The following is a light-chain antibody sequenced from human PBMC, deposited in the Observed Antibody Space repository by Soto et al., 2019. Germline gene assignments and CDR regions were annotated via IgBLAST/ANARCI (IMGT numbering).Light chain of an antibody. CDR1: SSDVGAYNY. CDR3: SSFTSRHPYV. CDR2: DVR. V-gene: IGLV2-14*01. Sequence: QSALAQPASVSGSPGQSITISCTGTSSDVGAYNYVSWYQQNPGKAPKLLIYDVRYRPSGVSNRFSCSKSGNTAYLSISGLQAEDEADYYCSSFTSRHPYVFGSGTQLTVL. J-gene: IGLJ1*01.